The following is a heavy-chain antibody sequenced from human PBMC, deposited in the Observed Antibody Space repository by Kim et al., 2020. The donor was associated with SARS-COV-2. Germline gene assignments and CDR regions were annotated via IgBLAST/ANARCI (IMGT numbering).Heavy chain of an antibody. Sequence: TTSAPSVKGRFIVSRENSKNSLYLQMNSLKTEDTAVYYCARDTAAAMDVWGQGTTVTVSS. V-gene: IGHV3-72*01. J-gene: IGHJ6*02. D-gene: IGHD6-25*01. CDR2: T. CDR3: ARDTAAAMDV.